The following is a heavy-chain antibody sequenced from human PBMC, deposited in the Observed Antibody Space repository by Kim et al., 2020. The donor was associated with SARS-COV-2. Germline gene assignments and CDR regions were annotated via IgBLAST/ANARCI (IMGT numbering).Heavy chain of an antibody. Sequence: YADSVKGRFTISRDNSKNTLYLQMNSRRAEDTAVYYCAKDSSSWSGRFEPWGQGTLVTVSS. CDR3: AKDSSSWSGRFEP. V-gene: IGHV3-23*01. J-gene: IGHJ5*02. D-gene: IGHD6-13*01.